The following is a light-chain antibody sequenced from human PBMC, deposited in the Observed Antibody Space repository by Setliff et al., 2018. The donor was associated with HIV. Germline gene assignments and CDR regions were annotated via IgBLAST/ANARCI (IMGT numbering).Light chain of an antibody. Sequence: QSVLTQPASVSGSPGQSITISCTGTSSDVGTYNYVSWYQQHPGKAPKLMIYDVSKRSSGVSNRFSGSKSGNTASLTISGLQAEDEADYYCSSYTSSSTYGFGTGTKV. CDR2: DVS. CDR3: SSYTSSSTYG. CDR1: SSDVGTYNY. J-gene: IGLJ1*01. V-gene: IGLV2-14*01.